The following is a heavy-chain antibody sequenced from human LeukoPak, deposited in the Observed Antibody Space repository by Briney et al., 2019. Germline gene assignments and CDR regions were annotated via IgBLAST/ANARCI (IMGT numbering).Heavy chain of an antibody. CDR1: GDSISSSSYY. CDR3: ARVSPQWLARYYFDY. J-gene: IGHJ4*02. V-gene: IGHV4-39*01. Sequence: SETLSLTCTVSGDSISSSSYYWGWIRQPPGKGLEWIGTIYYSGSTYYNPSLEGRVTISIDTSKNQFSLKLNSVTAADTAVYYCARVSPQWLARYYFDYWGQGTLVTVSS. CDR2: IYYSGST. D-gene: IGHD6-19*01.